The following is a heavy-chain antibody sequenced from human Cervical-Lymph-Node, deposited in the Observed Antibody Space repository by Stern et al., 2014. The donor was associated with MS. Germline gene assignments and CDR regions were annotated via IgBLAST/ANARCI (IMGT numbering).Heavy chain of an antibody. V-gene: IGHV2-70*01. CDR2: VDWDDDK. CDR1: GFSLNTPGMC. Sequence: QITLKESGPALVKPTQTLTLTCTFSGFSLNTPGMCINWIRQPPGKALEWLAPVDWDDDKYYNTSLQTRLTISKDTSKSQVVLTMTNVDPVDTATYYCARIYHRQGYNCRFRPFDSWGQGTLVTVSS. J-gene: IGHJ4*02. CDR3: ARIYHRQGYNCRFRPFDS. D-gene: IGHD5-24*01.